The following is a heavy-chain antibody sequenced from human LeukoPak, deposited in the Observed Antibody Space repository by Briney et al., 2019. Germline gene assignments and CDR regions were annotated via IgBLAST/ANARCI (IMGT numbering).Heavy chain of an antibody. Sequence: SETLSLTCTVSGYSISSGYYWSWIRQPPGKGLEWIGEINHSGSTNYNPSLKSRVTISVDTSKNQFSLKLSSVTAADTAVYYCARGVIAAGGNDFDYWGQGTLVTVSS. CDR3: ARGVIAAGGNDFDY. D-gene: IGHD6-13*01. J-gene: IGHJ4*02. CDR1: GYSISSGYY. CDR2: INHSGST. V-gene: IGHV4-38-2*02.